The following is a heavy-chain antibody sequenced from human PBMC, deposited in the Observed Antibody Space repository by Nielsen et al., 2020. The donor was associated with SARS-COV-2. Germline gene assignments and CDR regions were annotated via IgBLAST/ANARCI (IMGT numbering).Heavy chain of an antibody. V-gene: IGHV3-48*03. Sequence: GGSLRLSCTGSGLPFNSNEMNWVRQAPGKGLEWLSYISTTGDITYYADSVKGRFTVSRDNAKDSLYLQMKSLRAEDTAVHYCLGGASYWGQGTLVTVSS. D-gene: IGHD3-10*01. CDR1: GLPFNSNE. CDR3: LGGASY. CDR2: ISTTGDIT. J-gene: IGHJ4*02.